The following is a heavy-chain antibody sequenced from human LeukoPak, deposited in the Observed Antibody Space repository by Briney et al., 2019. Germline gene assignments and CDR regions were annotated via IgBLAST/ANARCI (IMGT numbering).Heavy chain of an antibody. CDR3: ARGFLGDAFDI. J-gene: IGHJ3*02. CDR2: IRQDGSEK. D-gene: IGHD3-3*01. CDR1: GFTFSKSW. Sequence: GGSLRLSCAASGFTFSKSWMTWVRQAPGKGLEWVANIRQDGSEKYYVDSVKGRFTISRENAKNSLYLQMNSLRAGDTAVYYCARGFLGDAFDIWGQGTMVTVSS. V-gene: IGHV3-7*02.